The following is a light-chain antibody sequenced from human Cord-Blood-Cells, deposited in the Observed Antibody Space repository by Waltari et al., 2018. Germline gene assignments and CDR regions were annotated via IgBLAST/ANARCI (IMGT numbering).Light chain of an antibody. CDR2: DVS. J-gene: IGLJ1*01. CDR1: SSDVVGYNY. Sequence: QSALTQPASVFGSPGKSITISCTGTSSDVVGYNYVSWYQQHPGKAPKPMIYDVSNRPSGVSNRFSGSKSGNTASLTISGLQAEDEADYYGSSYTSSSTYVFGTGTKVTVL. CDR3: SSYTSSSTYV. V-gene: IGLV2-14*01.